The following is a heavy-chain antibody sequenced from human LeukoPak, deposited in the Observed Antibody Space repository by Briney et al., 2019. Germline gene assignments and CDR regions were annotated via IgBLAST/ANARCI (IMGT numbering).Heavy chain of an antibody. CDR2: IKQDGSEK. CDR3: ARVVVDLLYFDY. Sequence: GGSLRLSCAASGFTFSSYGMSWVRQAPGKGLEWVANIKQDGSEKYYVDSVKGRFTISRDNAKNSLYLQMNSLRAEDTAVYYCARVVVDLLYFDYWGQGTLVTVSS. V-gene: IGHV3-7*01. D-gene: IGHD2-21*01. CDR1: GFTFSSYG. J-gene: IGHJ4*02.